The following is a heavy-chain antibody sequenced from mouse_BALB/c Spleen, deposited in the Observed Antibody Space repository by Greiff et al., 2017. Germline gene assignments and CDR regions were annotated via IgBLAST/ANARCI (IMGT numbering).Heavy chain of an antibody. V-gene: IGHV10-1*02. CDR1: GFTFNTYA. CDR2: IRSKSNNYAT. Sequence: EVKVVESGGGLVQPKGSLKLSCAASGFTFNTYAMNWVRQAPGKGLEWVARIRSKSNNYATYYADSVKDRFTISRDDSQSMLYLQMNNLKTEDTAMYYCVRHHYGNWYFDVWGAGTTVTVSS. D-gene: IGHD2-1*01. CDR3: VRHHYGNWYFDV. J-gene: IGHJ1*01.